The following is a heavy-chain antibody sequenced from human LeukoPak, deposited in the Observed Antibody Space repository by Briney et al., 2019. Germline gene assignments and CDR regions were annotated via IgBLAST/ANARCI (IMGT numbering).Heavy chain of an antibody. CDR2: IFYRSA. Sequence: SETLSLTCIVSGDSISSTSYYWAWIRQPPGKGLEWIGMIFYRSAYYTPSLRGRVTLSVDTSRNQFSLNLISVTAADTGVYFCARQQSDTSLFDPWGQGTLVTVSS. CDR1: GDSISSTSYY. D-gene: IGHD2-21*02. CDR3: ARQQSDTSLFDP. J-gene: IGHJ5*02. V-gene: IGHV4-39*01.